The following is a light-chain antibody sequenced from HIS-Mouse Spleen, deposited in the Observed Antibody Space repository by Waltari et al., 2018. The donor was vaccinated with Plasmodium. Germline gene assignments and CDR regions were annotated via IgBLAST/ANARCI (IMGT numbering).Light chain of an antibody. Sequence: QSALTQPPSASGSPGPSVPISCTGTSTDVGGYNYVSWSQQHPGKAPKLMIHEVSKRPSGVPDRFSGSKSGNTASLTVSGLQAEDEADYYCSSYAGSNNLVFGGGTKLTVL. J-gene: IGLJ2*01. CDR1: STDVGGYNY. CDR2: EVS. CDR3: SSYAGSNNLV. V-gene: IGLV2-8*01.